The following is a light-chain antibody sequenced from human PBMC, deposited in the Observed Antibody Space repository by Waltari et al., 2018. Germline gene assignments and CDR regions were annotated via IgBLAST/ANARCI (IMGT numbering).Light chain of an antibody. CDR2: KDS. J-gene: IGLJ3*02. CDR3: YSATDNNQGV. CDR1: VLATQY. V-gene: IGLV3-27*01. Sequence: SYELTQPSSVSLSPGQTARITCSGDVLATQYVRWFQQKPGQAPVLMIYKDSERPSGIPERFSGSSSGTTVTLTISGAQVEDEADYYCYSATDNNQGVFGGGTKLTVL.